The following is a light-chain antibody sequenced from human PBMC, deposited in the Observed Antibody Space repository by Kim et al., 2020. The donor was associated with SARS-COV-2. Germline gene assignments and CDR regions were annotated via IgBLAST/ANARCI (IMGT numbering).Light chain of an antibody. CDR3: QQFGSLWT. Sequence: LSPGESATLSCRASQSISSSYIAWDQQKPGQAPRLLIYGATNRATGIPDRFSGSGSGADYTLTISRLEPEDFAVYYCQQFGSLWTFGQGTKVDIK. J-gene: IGKJ1*01. CDR1: QSISSSY. CDR2: GAT. V-gene: IGKV3-20*01.